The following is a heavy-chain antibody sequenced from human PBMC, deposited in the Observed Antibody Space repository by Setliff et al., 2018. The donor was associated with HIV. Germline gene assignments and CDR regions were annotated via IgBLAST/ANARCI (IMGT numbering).Heavy chain of an antibody. Sequence: SETLSLTCTVSGGSISSHYWNWIRQPPGKGLEWIGYIYYSGSTNYNPSLKSRVTISVDTSKNQFSLKLSSVTAADTAVYYCARVPSIETILFDSWGQGTLVTVSS. CDR2: IYYSGST. V-gene: IGHV4-59*11. CDR3: ARVPSIETILFDS. J-gene: IGHJ4*02. CDR1: GGSISSHY. D-gene: IGHD2-2*02.